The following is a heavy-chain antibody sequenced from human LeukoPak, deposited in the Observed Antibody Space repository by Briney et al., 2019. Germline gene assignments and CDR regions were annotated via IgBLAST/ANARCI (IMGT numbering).Heavy chain of an antibody. V-gene: IGHV4-39*01. D-gene: IGHD2-15*01. CDR2: IYYSGST. Sequence: SETLSLTCTVSGGSISSSSYYWGWIRQPPGKGLEWIGSIYYSGSTYYNPSLKSRVTISVDTSKNQSSLKLSSVTAADTAVYYCARLEDDYFDYWGQGTLVTVSS. CDR1: GGSISSSSYY. J-gene: IGHJ4*02. CDR3: ARLEDDYFDY.